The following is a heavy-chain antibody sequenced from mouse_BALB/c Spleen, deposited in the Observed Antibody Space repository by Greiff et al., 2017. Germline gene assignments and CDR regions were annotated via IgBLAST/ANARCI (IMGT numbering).Heavy chain of an antibody. CDR2: IDPANGNT. J-gene: IGHJ4*01. D-gene: IGHD1-1*01. Sequence: EVQLQQSGAELVKPGASVKLSCTASGFNIKDTYMHWVKQRPEQGLEWIGRIDPANGNTKYDPKFPGKATITADTSSNTAYLQLSSLTSEDTAVYYCARSSSYAMDYWGQGTSVTVSS. CDR3: ARSSSYAMDY. V-gene: IGHV14-3*02. CDR1: GFNIKDTY.